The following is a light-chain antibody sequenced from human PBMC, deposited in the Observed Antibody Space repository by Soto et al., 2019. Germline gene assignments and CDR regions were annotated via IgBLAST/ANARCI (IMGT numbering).Light chain of an antibody. J-gene: IGLJ2*01. CDR3: AAWDDSLNGHVV. Sequence: QSVLTQPPSASGTPGQRVTISCSGSSSHIGSETVNRYQQLPGTAPKLLIYSNNQRPSGVPDRVSGSKSGTSASLAISGLQSEDEADYYCAAWDDSLNGHVVFGRGTKVTVL. V-gene: IGLV1-44*01. CDR1: SSHIGSET. CDR2: SNN.